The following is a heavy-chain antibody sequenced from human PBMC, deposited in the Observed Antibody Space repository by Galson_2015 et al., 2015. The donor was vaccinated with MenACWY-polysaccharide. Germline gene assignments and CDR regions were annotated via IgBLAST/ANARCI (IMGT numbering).Heavy chain of an antibody. D-gene: IGHD2/OR15-2a*01. CDR2: ISDRVDST. Sequence: SLRLSCAGSGVTLSNYGMSWVRQAPGKGLEWVSVISDRVDSTHYADSAKGRFTVSRDNSGNTLYLQMNSLRGDDTAVYFCARGSNIWKYLDYWGQGALVTVSS. J-gene: IGHJ4*02. CDR1: GVTLSNYG. V-gene: IGHV3-23*01. CDR3: ARGSNIWKYLDY.